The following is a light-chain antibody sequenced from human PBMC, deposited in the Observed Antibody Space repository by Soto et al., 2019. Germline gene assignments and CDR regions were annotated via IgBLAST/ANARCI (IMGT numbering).Light chain of an antibody. CDR1: QSVSSSY. J-gene: IGKJ5*01. CDR3: QQLNYWPRIT. Sequence: EIVLTQSPGTLSLTPGERATLSCRGSQSVSSSYLAWYQQKPGQAPRLLIYGASTRASGIPPRFSGSGSGTDFTLTISSLQSEDFAVYYCQQLNYWPRITFGQGTRLEI. CDR2: GAS. V-gene: IGKV3-15*01.